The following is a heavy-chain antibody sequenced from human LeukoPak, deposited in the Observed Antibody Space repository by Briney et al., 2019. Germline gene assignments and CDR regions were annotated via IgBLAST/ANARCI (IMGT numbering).Heavy chain of an antibody. J-gene: IGHJ6*03. CDR1: GYTLTELS. V-gene: IGHV1-24*01. D-gene: IGHD3-9*01. CDR3: ATQGWSGFDWLGYMDV. CDR2: FDPEDGET. Sequence: ASVKVSCKVSGYTLTELSMHWVRQAPGEGLEWMGGFDPEDGETIYAQKFQGRVTMTEDTSTDTAYMELSSLRSEDTAVYYCATQGWSGFDWLGYMDVWGKGTTVTVSS.